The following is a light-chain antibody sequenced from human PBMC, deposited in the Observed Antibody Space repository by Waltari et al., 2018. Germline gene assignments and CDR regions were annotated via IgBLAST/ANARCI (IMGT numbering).Light chain of an antibody. CDR2: QDT. Sequence: SYELTQPPSVSVSPGQTASITCSGDILGNKYASWYQQKPGQSPLLVIYQDTNRPSGIPDRFSGSKSGSAATLTIGGTQAMDEADYYCQALGTGAWVFGGGTKLTVL. V-gene: IGLV3-1*01. J-gene: IGLJ3*02. CDR3: QALGTGAWV. CDR1: ILGNKY.